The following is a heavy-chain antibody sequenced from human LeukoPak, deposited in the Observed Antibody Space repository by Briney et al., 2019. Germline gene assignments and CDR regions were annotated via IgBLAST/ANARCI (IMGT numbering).Heavy chain of an antibody. J-gene: IGHJ4*02. V-gene: IGHV3-7*04. D-gene: IGHD3-22*01. Sequence: GWSLSLSCAASGLTFSRYTMSWVRQAPGKGLEWVANIKQDGSEKYYVDSVKGRFTISRDNAKNSLYLQMNSLRAEDTAVYYCARYYYDSSGYYCYFDYWGQGTLVTVSS. CDR2: IKQDGSEK. CDR3: ARYYYDSSGYYCYFDY. CDR1: GLTFSRYT.